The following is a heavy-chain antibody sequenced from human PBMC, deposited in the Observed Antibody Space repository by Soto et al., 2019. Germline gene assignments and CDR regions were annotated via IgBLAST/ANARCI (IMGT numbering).Heavy chain of an antibody. Sequence: EVQLVESGGGLVQPGGSLRLSCAASGFTFSSYCMHWVRQLPGEGLVWVSHICGGDSDTGYADSVKGRFTISRDNGKNTLYLQMNSLRVEDMAVYYCVADNSGPRAFEYWGQGTLVVVSP. J-gene: IGHJ4*02. D-gene: IGHD5-12*01. CDR2: ICGGDSDT. V-gene: IGHV3-74*01. CDR1: GFTFSSYC. CDR3: VADNSGPRAFEY.